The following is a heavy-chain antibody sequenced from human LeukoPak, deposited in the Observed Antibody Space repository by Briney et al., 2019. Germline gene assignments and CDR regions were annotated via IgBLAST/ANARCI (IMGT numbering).Heavy chain of an antibody. V-gene: IGHV4-38-2*02. Sequence: PSETLPLTCTDPGYSISSGYYWGWIRQPPGKGLEWIASIYHSGSTYYNPTLKSRVTISADTTKNQFSLKLSSVTAADTAVYYCARDWSSTSDNWFDPWGQGTLVTVSS. CDR2: IYHSGST. CDR3: ARDWSSTSDNWFDP. J-gene: IGHJ5*02. CDR1: GYSISSGYY. D-gene: IGHD2-2*01.